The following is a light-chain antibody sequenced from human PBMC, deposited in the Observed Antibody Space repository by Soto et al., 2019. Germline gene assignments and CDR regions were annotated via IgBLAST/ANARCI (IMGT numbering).Light chain of an antibody. V-gene: IGKV3-11*01. CDR2: DVF. J-gene: IGKJ2*01. CDR3: QLRSMWPNT. Sequence: EIVLTQSPATLSLSPGERATLSCRASHSVSSSLAWYQQKPGQAPRLLISDVFNRATGVPARFSGSGFGTDFTLTISSLEPEDFAVYYCQLRSMWPNTFGQGTKLEIK. CDR1: HSVSSS.